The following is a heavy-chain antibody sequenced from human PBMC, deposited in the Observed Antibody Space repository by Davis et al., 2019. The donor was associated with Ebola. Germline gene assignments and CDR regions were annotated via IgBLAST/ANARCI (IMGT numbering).Heavy chain of an antibody. J-gene: IGHJ6*02. Sequence: SETLSLTCTVSGGSISSGDYYWSWIRQPPGKGLEWIGYIYYSGSTYYNPSLKSRVTISVDTSKNQFSLKLSSVTAADTAVYYCARQGYYVLYGMDVWGQGTTVTVSS. CDR1: GGSISSGDYY. CDR3: ARQGYYVLYGMDV. D-gene: IGHD3-10*02. V-gene: IGHV4-30-4*01. CDR2: IYYSGST.